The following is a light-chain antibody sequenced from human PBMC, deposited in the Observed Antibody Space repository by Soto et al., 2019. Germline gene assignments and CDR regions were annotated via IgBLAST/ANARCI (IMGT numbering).Light chain of an antibody. CDR2: EVS. V-gene: IGLV2-23*02. Sequence: QSVLTQPASVSGSPGQSITISCTGTSSDVGSFNLVSWYQQHPGKAPKVMIYEVSKRPSGISNRFSGSKSGNTASLTISGLQAEDEADYYCCSYASSSTYVFGVGTKVTVL. J-gene: IGLJ1*01. CDR3: CSYASSSTYV. CDR1: SSDVGSFNL.